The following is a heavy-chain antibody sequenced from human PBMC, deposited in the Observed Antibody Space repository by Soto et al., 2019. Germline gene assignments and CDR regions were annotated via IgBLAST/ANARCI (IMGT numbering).Heavy chain of an antibody. CDR3: AKGHYYDSSGLGMYFDY. Sequence: EVQLVESGGGLVQPGRSLRLSCAASGFTFDDYAMHWFRQAPGPGLEWVSGISWNSGSIGYADSVKGRFTISRDNAKNSLYLQMNSLRAEDTALYYCAKGHYYDSSGLGMYFDYWGQGTLVTVSS. CDR1: GFTFDDYA. J-gene: IGHJ4*02. CDR2: ISWNSGSI. V-gene: IGHV3-9*01. D-gene: IGHD3-22*01.